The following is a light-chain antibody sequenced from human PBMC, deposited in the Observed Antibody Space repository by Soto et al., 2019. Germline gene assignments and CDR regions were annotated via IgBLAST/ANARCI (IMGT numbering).Light chain of an antibody. CDR1: QSVSYF. V-gene: IGKV3-11*01. J-gene: IGKJ4*01. CDR2: DAS. Sequence: EIVLTQSPATLSLSPGERAALSCRASQSVSYFLAWYQQKPGQAPRLLIYDASNRATGIPARFSGSGSGTDFTLTISGLEPEDFAVYYCQQRYTWPLTFGGGTKLEIK. CDR3: QQRYTWPLT.